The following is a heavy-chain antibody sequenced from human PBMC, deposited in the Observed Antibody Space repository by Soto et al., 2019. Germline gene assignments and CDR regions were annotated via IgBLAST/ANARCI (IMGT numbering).Heavy chain of an antibody. CDR1: GFTFSDHY. D-gene: IGHD4-17*01. V-gene: IGHV3-72*01. J-gene: IGHJ6*02. CDR3: TRNGDTVTYYSPMDF. CDR2: ARNKVQGYTT. Sequence: PGGSLRLSCTASGFTFSDHYMDWVRQAPGKGLEWVGRARNKVQGYTTEYAASVRGRFTISRDDSRNSLYLQLNSLKTEDTAVYDCTRNGDTVTYYSPMDFWGQGTTVTVSS.